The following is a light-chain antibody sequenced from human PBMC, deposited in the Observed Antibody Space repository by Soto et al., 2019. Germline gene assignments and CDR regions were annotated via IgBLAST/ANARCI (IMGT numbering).Light chain of an antibody. CDR1: SSNIGARYD. J-gene: IGLJ1*01. Sequence: QSVLTQPPSVSGAPGQRVTISCTGTSSNIGARYDVYWYQHRPGTAPRLLIFRNNQRPSGVPDRFSDSKSGTSASLAISGLRSEDEADYYCAAWDDSLSVDVFGTGTKLTVL. V-gene: IGLV1-47*01. CDR3: AAWDDSLSVDV. CDR2: RNN.